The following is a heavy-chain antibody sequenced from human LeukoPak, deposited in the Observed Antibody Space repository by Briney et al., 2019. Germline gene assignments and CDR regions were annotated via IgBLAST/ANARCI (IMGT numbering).Heavy chain of an antibody. CDR1: GGSVSSGSYY. D-gene: IGHD3-16*01. J-gene: IGHJ4*02. Sequence: KPSETLSLTCTVSGGSVSSGSYYWSWIRQPPGKGLEWIGYIYYSGSTNYNPSLKSRVTISVDTSKNQFSLKLSSVTAADTAVYYCATGGVTNDYWGQGTLDTVSS. CDR2: IYYSGST. V-gene: IGHV4-61*01. CDR3: ATGGVTNDY.